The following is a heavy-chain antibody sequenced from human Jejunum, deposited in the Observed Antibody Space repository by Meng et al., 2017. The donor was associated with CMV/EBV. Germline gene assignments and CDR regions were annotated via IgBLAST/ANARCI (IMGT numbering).Heavy chain of an antibody. J-gene: IGHJ4*02. D-gene: IGHD3/OR15-3a*01. V-gene: IGHV3-74*01. CDR3: VRGGGGSYYGFR. CDR2: IKSDGSGT. Sequence: AAAGITVSNDWMHWVRQGPGKGLVWVSRIKSDGSGTTYADSVKGRFTVSRDNANNTLYLQMDSLRAEDTAVYYCVRGGGGSYYGFRWGRGTLVTVSS. CDR1: GITVSNDW.